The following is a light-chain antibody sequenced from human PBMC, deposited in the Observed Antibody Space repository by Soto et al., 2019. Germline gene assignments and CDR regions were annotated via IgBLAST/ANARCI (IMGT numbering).Light chain of an antibody. CDR2: DAS. Sequence: DIQMRQSPSSLSASVGDRVSITCQSSHDIKTYLNRYQQKSGKAPKLLLYDASDLETGVPYRFSGSGSGTDFTFTINSLQPEDIATYYCQQYDNLPLTYGGGTKVDFK. CDR1: HDIKTY. V-gene: IGKV1-33*01. CDR3: QQYDNLPLT. J-gene: IGKJ4*01.